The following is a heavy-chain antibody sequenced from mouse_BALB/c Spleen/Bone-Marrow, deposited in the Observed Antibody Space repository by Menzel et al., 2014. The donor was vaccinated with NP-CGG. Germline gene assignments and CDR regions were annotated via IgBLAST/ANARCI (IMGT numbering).Heavy chain of an antibody. D-gene: IGHD1-1*02. J-gene: IGHJ2*01. Sequence: VQLQQSGPSLVKPSQPLSLTCSVTGDSIXSGYWNWIRKFPGNKLEYMGYISYSGSTYFNPSLKSRISITRDTSKNQYYLQLNSVTTEDTATYYCARLGGYGPYFDYWGQGTTLTVSS. CDR2: ISYSGST. V-gene: IGHV3-8*02. CDR1: GDSIXSGY. CDR3: ARLGGYGPYFDY.